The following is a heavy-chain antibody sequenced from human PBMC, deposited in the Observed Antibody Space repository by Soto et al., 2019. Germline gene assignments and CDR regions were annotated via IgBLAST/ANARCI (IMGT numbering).Heavy chain of an antibody. J-gene: IGHJ6*02. CDR3: ARRRGGGGDYFYGMDV. V-gene: IGHV1-2*02. D-gene: IGHD3-10*01. Sequence: QVQLVQSGAEVKKPGASVKVSCKTSGYTFNEYYIHWMRQVPGQGPEWMGWINPKSGGTKFAKKFQGEITMPSNTSIGTAYMELGRLRSDDTAAYYWARRRGGGGDYFYGMDVWGQGTAVTVSS. CDR1: GYTFNEYY. CDR2: INPKSGGT.